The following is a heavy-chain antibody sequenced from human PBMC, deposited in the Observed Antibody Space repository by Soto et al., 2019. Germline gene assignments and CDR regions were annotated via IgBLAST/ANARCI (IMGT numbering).Heavy chain of an antibody. Sequence: GGSLRLSCAASGFTFSSYGMHWVRQAPGKGLEWVAVISYDGSNKYYADSVKGRFTISRDNSKNTLYLQMNSLRAEDTAVYYCAKRYNWNYEEYYFDYWGQGTLVTVSS. D-gene: IGHD1-7*01. CDR2: ISYDGSNK. CDR1: GFTFSSYG. V-gene: IGHV3-30*18. CDR3: AKRYNWNYEEYYFDY. J-gene: IGHJ4*02.